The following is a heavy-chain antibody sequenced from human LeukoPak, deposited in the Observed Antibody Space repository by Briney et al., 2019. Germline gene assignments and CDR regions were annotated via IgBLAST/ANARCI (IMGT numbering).Heavy chain of an antibody. CDR3: AIMHGYCDGTGYWVQ. J-gene: IGHJ1*01. CDR1: GFPFASHG. Sequence: HTGGSLRLFYAPSGFPFASHGMSSVRPPPGKGREWVLFITTNGGRTSYADSVEGRSTISRDNPRNTLYMQMNSLRDEDTAVYYCAIMHGYCDGTGYWVQWGQGTLVTVSS. V-gene: IGHV3-23*01. CDR2: ITTNGGRT. D-gene: IGHD3-9*01.